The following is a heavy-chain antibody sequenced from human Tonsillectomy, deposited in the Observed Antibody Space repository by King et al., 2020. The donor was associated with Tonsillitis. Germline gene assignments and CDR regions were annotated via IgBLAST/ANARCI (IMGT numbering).Heavy chain of an antibody. CDR1: GYTFTTYD. Sequence: QLVQSGAEVKEPGASVRISCTASGYTFTTYDFNWVRQATGQGLEWMGWMNPDSDATGYAPKFQGRVAMTRDTSRGTAYKELRSLTSDDTGIYFCARQVNGLDVWGQGTAVTVS. V-gene: IGHV1-8*01. CDR3: ARQVNGLDV. J-gene: IGHJ6*02. D-gene: IGHD4-11*01. CDR2: MNPDSDAT.